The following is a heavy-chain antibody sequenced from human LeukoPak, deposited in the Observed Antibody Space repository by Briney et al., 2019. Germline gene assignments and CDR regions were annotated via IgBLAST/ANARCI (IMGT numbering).Heavy chain of an antibody. CDR1: GGSFSGYY. J-gene: IGHJ3*02. CDR2: INHSGST. CDR3: ARVGQYAFDI. Sequence: SETLSLTCAVYGGSFSGYYWSWIRQPPGKGLEWIGEINHSGSTNYNPSLKSRVTISVDTSKNQFSLKLSSVTAADTAAYYCARVGQYAFDIWGQGTMVTVSS. V-gene: IGHV4-34*01.